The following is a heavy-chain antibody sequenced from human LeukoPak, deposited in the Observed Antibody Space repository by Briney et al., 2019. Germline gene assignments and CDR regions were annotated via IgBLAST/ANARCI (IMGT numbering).Heavy chain of an antibody. CDR3: ARDGNVVGADLAS. J-gene: IGHJ4*02. CDR2: VSFDGTNN. V-gene: IGHV3-30*03. D-gene: IGHD2-15*01. Sequence: GGSLTLSCAASGFIFDNFAIHWVRQPPGKGLEWVSIVSFDGTNNFYADSVKARFIVSRDSSNNTVYLHINSRRPDDTAVYFCARDGNVVGADLASWGQGTLVTVSS. CDR1: GFIFDNFA.